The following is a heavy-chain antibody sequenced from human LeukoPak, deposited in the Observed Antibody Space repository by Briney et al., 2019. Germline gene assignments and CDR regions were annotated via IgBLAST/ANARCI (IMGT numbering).Heavy chain of an antibody. CDR3: ARVVRGTARYYYYMDV. V-gene: IGHV4-59*01. D-gene: IGHD3-16*01. J-gene: IGHJ6*03. CDR2: IYYSGST. Sequence: PSETLSPTCTVSGGSISSYYWSWIRQPPGKGLECIGYIYYSGSTNYNPSLKSRVTISVDTSKNQFSLKLSSVTAADTAVYYCARVVRGTARYYYYMDVWGKGTTVTVSS. CDR1: GGSISSYY.